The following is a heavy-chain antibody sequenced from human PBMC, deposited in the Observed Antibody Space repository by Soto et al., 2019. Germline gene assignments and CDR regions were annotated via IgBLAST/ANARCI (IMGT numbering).Heavy chain of an antibody. J-gene: IGHJ4*02. CDR3: ARGIYDSSGYFGN. CDR2: IIPIFGAT. CDR1: GGTFSNYA. V-gene: IGHV1-69*13. D-gene: IGHD3-22*01. Sequence: SVKVSCKASGGTFSNYAISWVRQAPGQGLEWMGGIIPIFGATNYAQKFQGRVKITADESTSTAYMELSSLRSEDTAVFYCARGIYDSSGYFGNWGQGTLVPVSS.